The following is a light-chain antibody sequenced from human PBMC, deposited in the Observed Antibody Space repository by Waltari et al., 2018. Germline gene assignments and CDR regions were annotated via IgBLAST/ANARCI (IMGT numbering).Light chain of an antibody. CDR2: WAS. CDR1: QSVLYSSNNTNY. Sequence: DIVMTQSPDSLAVSLGERATINCKSSQSVLYSSNNTNYLAWYQQKPGQPPKLLIYWASTRESGVPDRFSGSGSETDFTLTVSSLQAEDVAVYYCQQYYSTPTFGQGTKLEIK. V-gene: IGKV4-1*01. CDR3: QQYYSTPT. J-gene: IGKJ2*01.